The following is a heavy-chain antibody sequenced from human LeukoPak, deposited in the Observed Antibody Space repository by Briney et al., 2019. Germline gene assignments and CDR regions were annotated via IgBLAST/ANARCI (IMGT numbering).Heavy chain of an antibody. D-gene: IGHD6-13*01. V-gene: IGHV3-53*01. J-gene: IGHJ4*02. CDR2: IYSGGST. CDR1: GFTVSSNY. CDR3: AKDRGVSIAAAGDTGDY. Sequence: GGSLRLSCAASGFTVSSNYMSWVRQAPGKGLEWVSVIYSGGSTYYADSVKGRFTISRDNSKNTLYLQMNSLRAEDTAVYYCAKDRGVSIAAAGDTGDYWGQGTLVTVSS.